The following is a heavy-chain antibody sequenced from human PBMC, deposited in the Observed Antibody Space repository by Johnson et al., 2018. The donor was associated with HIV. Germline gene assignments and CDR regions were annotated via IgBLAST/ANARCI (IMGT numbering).Heavy chain of an antibody. CDR3: AKGAPPLGSPSWPDI. CDR2: IWYDGSNK. J-gene: IGHJ3*02. Sequence: QLVESGGDLVQPRGSLRLSCAASGMTFSSYAMSWVRQAPGKGLEWVAVIWYDGSNKYYADSVKGRFTITRYNSKNTLYLQMNSLRAEDTAVYYCAKGAPPLGSPSWPDIWGQGTMVTVSS. D-gene: IGHD3-10*02. V-gene: IGHV3-33*06. CDR1: GMTFSSYA.